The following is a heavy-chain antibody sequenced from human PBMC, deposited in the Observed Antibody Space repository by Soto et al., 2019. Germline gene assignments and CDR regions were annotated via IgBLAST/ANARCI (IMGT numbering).Heavy chain of an antibody. CDR2: IYGTGNT. J-gene: IGHJ6*02. D-gene: IGHD6-13*01. V-gene: IGHV4-39*01. CDR3: RSSSRYSTDV. Sequence: QLQLQESGPGLVKPSETLSLSCTVSGGSITSSFYWGWIRQPPGKGLEWIGSIYGTGNTYYNPSLKGRVTISADKSKNQFSLNLISVTAADTAVYYCRSSSRYSTDVWGQGATVTVSS. CDR1: GGSITSSFY.